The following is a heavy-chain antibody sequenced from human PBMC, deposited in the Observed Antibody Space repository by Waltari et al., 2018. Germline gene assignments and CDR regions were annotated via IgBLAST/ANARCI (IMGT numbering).Heavy chain of an antibody. Sequence: QVQLVQSGAEVKKPGASVKVSCKASGYPFTSYDIHWVRQATGHGLEWMGWKNPKRGQQGDAQKCQGRVTMTRDTSIRTAYMELSSLRSEDAAVYYCARGPDYYGSGDSNWFDPWGQGTLVTVSS. D-gene: IGHD3-10*01. CDR3: ARGPDYYGSGDSNWFDP. J-gene: IGHJ5*02. CDR1: GYPFTSYD. CDR2: KNPKRGQQ. V-gene: IGHV1-8*01.